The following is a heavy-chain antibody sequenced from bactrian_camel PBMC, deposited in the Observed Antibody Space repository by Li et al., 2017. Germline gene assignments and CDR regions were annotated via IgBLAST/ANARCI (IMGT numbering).Heavy chain of an antibody. D-gene: IGHD2*01. V-gene: IGHV3S26*01. CDR1: VVAYGYSW. J-gene: IGHJ4*01. Sequence: VQLVESGGGSVETGGSLRLSCAASVVAYGYSWYSMAWFRQAPGKEREAVASMYNGGSSTNYADSVKGRFTIARNNAKTTMYLQMNELKPDDTGMYYCVARDSGLCYTWASSSYKYWGQGTQVTV. CDR2: MYNGGSST. CDR3: VARDSGLCYTWASSSYKY.